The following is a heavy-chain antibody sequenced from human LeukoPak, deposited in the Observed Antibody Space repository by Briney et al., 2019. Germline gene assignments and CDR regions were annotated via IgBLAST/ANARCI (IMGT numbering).Heavy chain of an antibody. CDR3: AKDGYCSSTSCYMATVYYYYGMDV. Sequence: PGGSLRLSCAASGFTFSSYWMHWVRQAPGKGLVWVSRINTDGSSTNYADSVKGRFTISRDNSKNTLYLQMNSLRAEDTAVYYCAKDGYCSSTSCYMATVYYYYGMDVWGQGTTVTVSS. D-gene: IGHD2-2*03. V-gene: IGHV3-74*01. CDR1: GFTFSSYW. J-gene: IGHJ6*02. CDR2: INTDGSST.